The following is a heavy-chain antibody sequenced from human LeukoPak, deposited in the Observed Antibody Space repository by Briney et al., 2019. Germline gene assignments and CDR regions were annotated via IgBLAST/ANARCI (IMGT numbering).Heavy chain of an antibody. V-gene: IGHV4-61*01. Sequence: SETLSLTCTVSGYSISSGYYWSWIRQPPGKGLEWIGYIYYSGSTNYNPSLKSRVTISVDTSKNQFSLKLSSVTAADTAVYYCARSKDILTGYCFDYWGQGTLVTVSS. CDR1: GYSISSGYY. D-gene: IGHD3-9*01. CDR2: IYYSGST. J-gene: IGHJ4*02. CDR3: ARSKDILTGYCFDY.